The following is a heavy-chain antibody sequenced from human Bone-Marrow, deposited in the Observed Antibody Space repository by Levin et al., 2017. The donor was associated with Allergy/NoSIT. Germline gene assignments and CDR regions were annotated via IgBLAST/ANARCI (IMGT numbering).Heavy chain of an antibody. CDR1: GGSVINSY. V-gene: IGHV4-59*02. CDR2: IYYTGNT. CDR3: PSHVGENGVVET. D-gene: IGHD3-3*01. J-gene: IGHJ4*02. Sequence: SQTLSLTCTVSGGSVINSYWSWIRQPPGRRLEWIGQIYYTGNTKYNDALKSRVTISVDTSKNHFSLKMDSVTAGDPPLYYCPSHVGENGVVETWGRGTLVTVSS.